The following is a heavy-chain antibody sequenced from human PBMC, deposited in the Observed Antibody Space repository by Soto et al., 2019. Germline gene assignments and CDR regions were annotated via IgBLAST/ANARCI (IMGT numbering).Heavy chain of an antibody. CDR3: ARDERGYCSSTSCYFYYGMDV. Sequence: QVQLQESGPGLVKPSQTLSLTCTVSGGSISSGGYYWSWIRQHPGKGLEWIGYTYYSGSTYYNPSLKSRVTISVDTSKNQFSLKLSSVTAADTAVYYCARDERGYCSSTSCYFYYGMDVWGQGTTVTVSS. CDR1: GGSISSGGYY. D-gene: IGHD2-2*01. V-gene: IGHV4-31*03. CDR2: TYYSGST. J-gene: IGHJ6*02.